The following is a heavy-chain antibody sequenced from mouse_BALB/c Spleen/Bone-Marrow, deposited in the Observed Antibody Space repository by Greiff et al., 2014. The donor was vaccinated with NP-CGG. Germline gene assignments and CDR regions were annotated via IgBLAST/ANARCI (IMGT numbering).Heavy chain of an antibody. D-gene: IGHD2-4*01. CDR1: GYSITSDYA. CDR3: ARDDYGV. Sequence: DVQLVESGPGLVKPSQSLSLTCTVTGYSITSDYAWNWIRQFPGNKLGWMGYISYSGSTSYNPSLKSRISITRDTSKNQFFLQLNSVTTEDTATYYCARDDYGVWGAGTTVTVSS. J-gene: IGHJ1*01. CDR2: ISYSGST. V-gene: IGHV3-2*02.